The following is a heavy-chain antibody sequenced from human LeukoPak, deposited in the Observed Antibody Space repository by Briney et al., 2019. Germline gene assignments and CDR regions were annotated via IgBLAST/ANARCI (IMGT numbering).Heavy chain of an antibody. CDR2: INHSGST. J-gene: IGHJ5*02. Sequence: SETLSLTCAVYGGSFSGYYWSWIRQPPGKGLEWIGEINHSGSTNYNPSLKSRVTISVDTSKNQFSLELSSVTAADTAVYYCARGLGGERTTVTRSYYWFDPWGQGTLVTVSS. V-gene: IGHV4-34*01. CDR3: ARGLGGERTTVTRSYYWFDP. D-gene: IGHD4-17*01. CDR1: GGSFSGYY.